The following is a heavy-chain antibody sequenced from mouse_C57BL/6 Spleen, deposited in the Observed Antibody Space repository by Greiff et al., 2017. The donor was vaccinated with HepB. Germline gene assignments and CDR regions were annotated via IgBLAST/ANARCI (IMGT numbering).Heavy chain of an antibody. J-gene: IGHJ2*01. D-gene: IGHD2-3*01. CDR2: IDPENGDT. CDR3: TTYRTCDGYYDY. Sequence: VQLQQSGAELVRPGASVKLSCTASGFNIKDDYMHWVKQRPEQGLEWIGWIDPENGDTEYASKFQGKATITADTSSNTAYLQLSSLTSEDTAVYYCTTYRTCDGYYDYWGQGTTLTVSS. V-gene: IGHV14-4*01. CDR1: GFNIKDDY.